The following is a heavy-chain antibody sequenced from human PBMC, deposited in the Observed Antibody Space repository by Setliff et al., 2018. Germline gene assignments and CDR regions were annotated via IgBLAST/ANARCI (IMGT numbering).Heavy chain of an antibody. V-gene: IGHV4-39*01. CDR1: GGSISSGVYY. CDR2: IYHGGNT. Sequence: SETLSLTCTVSGGSISSGVYYWGWIRQPPGKGLEWIGRIYHGGNTYYNASLESRLTISVDTSKNQFSLKLSSVAAADTAVYYCARGRNIAARLFDSWGQGTLVTVSS. CDR3: ARGRNIAARLFDS. D-gene: IGHD6-6*01. J-gene: IGHJ4*02.